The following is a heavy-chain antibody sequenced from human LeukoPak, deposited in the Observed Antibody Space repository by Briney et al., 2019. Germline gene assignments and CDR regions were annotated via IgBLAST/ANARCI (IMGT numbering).Heavy chain of an antibody. CDR2: INPSGGST. CDR3: ARVGSPYYDSSGYCPFDY. J-gene: IGHJ4*02. D-gene: IGHD3-22*01. CDR1: GYTFTSYY. V-gene: IGHV1-46*01. Sequence: ASVKVSCKASGYTFTSYYMHWVRQAPGQGLEWMGKINPSGGSTSYKQKFQGRVTMTRDTSTSTVYMELSSPRSEDTAVYYCARVGSPYYDSSGYCPFDYWGQGTLVTVSS.